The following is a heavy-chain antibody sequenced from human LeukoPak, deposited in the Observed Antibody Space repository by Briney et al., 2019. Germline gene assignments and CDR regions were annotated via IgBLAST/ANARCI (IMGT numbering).Heavy chain of an antibody. CDR1: GGSISSYY. D-gene: IGHD4-17*01. CDR3: ARGIEVTTFGRMDAFDI. J-gene: IGHJ3*02. CDR2: IYYSGST. Sequence: SETLSLTCTVSGGSISSYYRSWIRQPPGKGLEWIGYIYYSGSTNYNPSLKSRVTISVDTSKNQFSLKLSSVAAADTAVYYCARGIEVTTFGRMDAFDIWGQGTMVTVSS. V-gene: IGHV4-59*01.